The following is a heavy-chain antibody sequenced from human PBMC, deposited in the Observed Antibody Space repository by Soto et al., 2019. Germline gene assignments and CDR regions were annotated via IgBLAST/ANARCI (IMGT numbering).Heavy chain of an antibody. CDR2: ISYDGSNK. V-gene: IGHV3-30*18. Sequence: QVQLVESGGGVVQPGRSLRLSCAAYGFTFSSYGMHWVRQAPGKGLEWVAVISYDGSNKYYADSVKGRFTISRDNSKNTLYLQMNSLRAEDTAVYYCAKDLQRTVTTVNYYYGMDVWGQGTTVTVSS. D-gene: IGHD4-4*01. J-gene: IGHJ6*02. CDR1: GFTFSSYG. CDR3: AKDLQRTVTTVNYYYGMDV.